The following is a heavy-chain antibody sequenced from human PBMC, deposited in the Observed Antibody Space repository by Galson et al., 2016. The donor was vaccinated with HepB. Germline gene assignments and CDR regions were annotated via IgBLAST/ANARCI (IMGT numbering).Heavy chain of an antibody. CDR3: ATGHMAPYFDY. V-gene: IGHV1-24*01. J-gene: IGHJ4*02. Sequence: SVMVSCKVSGYTLTEFSMHWVRQAPGKGLEWMGGFDPEDGKTICAQRFQGRATMTEDTSTDTAYMELSSLRSDDTAVYYCATGHMAPYFDYWGRGTLVTVSS. CDR2: FDPEDGKT. D-gene: IGHD2-21*01. CDR1: GYTLTEFS.